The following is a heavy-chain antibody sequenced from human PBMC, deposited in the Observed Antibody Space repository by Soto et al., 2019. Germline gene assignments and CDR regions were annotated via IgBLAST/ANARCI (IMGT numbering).Heavy chain of an antibody. CDR2: ISYDGSNK. CDR3: AKSLLP. J-gene: IGHJ5*02. Sequence: QVQLVESGGGVVQPGRSLRLSCAASGFTFSSYGMHWVRQAPGKGLEWVAVISYDGSNKYYADYVKDRFTIARDNSKNTLYLQMNSLSTEDTAVYYCAKSLLPWGQETLVTVSS. CDR1: GFTFSSYG. V-gene: IGHV3-30*18.